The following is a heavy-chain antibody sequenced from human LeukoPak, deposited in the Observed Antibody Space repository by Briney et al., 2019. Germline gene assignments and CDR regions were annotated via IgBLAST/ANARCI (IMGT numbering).Heavy chain of an antibody. J-gene: IGHJ4*02. D-gene: IGHD6-13*01. V-gene: IGHV3-33*01. Sequence: GRSLRLSCAASGFTFSSYGMHWVRQTPGKGLEWVAVIWSDGSNKYYADSVKGRFTISRDNSKNTLYLQMNSLRAEDTAVYYCATDRGSSPFDYWGQGTLVTVSS. CDR3: ATDRGSSPFDY. CDR1: GFTFSSYG. CDR2: IWSDGSNK.